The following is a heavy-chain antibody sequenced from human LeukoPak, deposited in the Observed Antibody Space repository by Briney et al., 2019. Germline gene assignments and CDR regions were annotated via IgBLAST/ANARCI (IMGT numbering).Heavy chain of an antibody. V-gene: IGHV4-59*01. D-gene: IGHD3-9*01. Sequence: SETLSLTCTVSGGSISSYYWSWIRQPPGKGLEWIGYIYYSGSTNYNPPLKSRVTISVDTSKNQFSLKLSPVTAADTAVYYCASLFPTIGYDILTGSPNFDYWGQGTLVTVSS. CDR2: IYYSGST. CDR1: GGSISSYY. J-gene: IGHJ4*02. CDR3: ASLFPTIGYDILTGSPNFDY.